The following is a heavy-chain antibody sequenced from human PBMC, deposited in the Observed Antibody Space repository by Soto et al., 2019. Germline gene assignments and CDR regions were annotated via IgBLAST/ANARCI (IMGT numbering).Heavy chain of an antibody. D-gene: IGHD1-26*01. J-gene: IGHJ4*02. CDR3: ARAAVKLGATLFDS. V-gene: IGHV4-34*01. CDR2: INHSGFT. Sequence: SETLSLTCAVSGGSLRGHYWSWIRQSPEKGLEWIGEINHSGFTNYSPTLKSRFTISRDASKNQFSLRLSSMTAADSAVYFCARAAVKLGATLFDSWGQGTLVTVSS. CDR1: GGSLRGHY.